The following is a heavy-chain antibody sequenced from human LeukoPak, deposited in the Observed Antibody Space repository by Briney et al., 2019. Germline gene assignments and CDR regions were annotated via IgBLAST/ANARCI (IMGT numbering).Heavy chain of an antibody. CDR3: ARGGGYSYGYRFSY. Sequence: PGGSLRLSYAASGFTLSSYAMSWVRQAPGKGLEWVSAISDTGNTYHADSVKGRFTISRDSSKNTLFLQMNRLRPEDAAVYYCARGGGYSYGYRFSYWGQGTLVTVSS. D-gene: IGHD5-18*01. V-gene: IGHV3-23*01. J-gene: IGHJ4*02. CDR1: GFTLSSYA. CDR2: ISDTGNT.